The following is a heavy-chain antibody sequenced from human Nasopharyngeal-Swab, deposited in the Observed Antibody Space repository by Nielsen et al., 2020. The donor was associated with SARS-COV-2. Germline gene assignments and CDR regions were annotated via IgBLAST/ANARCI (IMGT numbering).Heavy chain of an antibody. CDR3: ARGYGGYGMDV. D-gene: IGHD4-23*01. CDR2: IWYDGSNK. CDR1: GFTFSSYG. J-gene: IGHJ6*02. Sequence: GSLRLSCAASGFTFSSYGMHWGRQAPGKGLEWVAVIWYDGSNKYYADSVKGRFTISRDNSKNTLYLQMNSLRAEDTAVYYCARGYGGYGMDVWGQGTTVTVSS. V-gene: IGHV3-33*01.